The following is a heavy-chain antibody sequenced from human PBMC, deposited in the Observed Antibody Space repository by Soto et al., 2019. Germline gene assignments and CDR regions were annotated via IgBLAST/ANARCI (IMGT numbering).Heavy chain of an antibody. V-gene: IGHV1-3*01. CDR1: GYTSTSNA. Sequence: ASVTVSYKASGYTSTSNAIHWVRQAPGQGLEWMGWINAANGNTKYSQKFQGRVTITRDTSASTASMELSSLRSEDTAVYYCARSGSYYGIDVWGQGTTVTVSS. CDR3: ARSGSYYGIDV. D-gene: IGHD1-26*01. CDR2: INAANGNT. J-gene: IGHJ6*02.